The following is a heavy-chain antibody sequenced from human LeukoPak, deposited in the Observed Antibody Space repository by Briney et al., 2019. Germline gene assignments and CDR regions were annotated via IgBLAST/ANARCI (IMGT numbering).Heavy chain of an antibody. V-gene: IGHV3-53*01. CDR2: IYSGGST. J-gene: IGHJ5*02. Sequence: GGSLRLSCAASGFTVSSNYMSWVRQAPGKGLEGVSVIYSGGSTYYADSVKGRFTISRDNSKNTLYLQMNTLRAEDTAIYYCAKNLRGNYDTLTAFDPWGPGTLVTVSS. CDR1: GFTVSSNY. CDR3: AKNLRGNYDTLTAFDP. D-gene: IGHD3-9*01.